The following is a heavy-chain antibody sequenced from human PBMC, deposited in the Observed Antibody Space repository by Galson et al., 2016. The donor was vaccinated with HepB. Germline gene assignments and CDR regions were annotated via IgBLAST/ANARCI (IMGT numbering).Heavy chain of an antibody. D-gene: IGHD2-8*01. V-gene: IGHV1-18*04. J-gene: IGHJ3*02. CDR3: ARDRDHGLDN. CDR2: ISASKGDT. Sequence: SVKVSCKASGYTFTSNGISWVRQAPGQGLEWMGWISASKGDTNYAQKFQGRLTVTTDTSTRTAHMELRNLRSDDTAVYLCARDRDHGLDNWGQGTMVTVSS. CDR1: GYTFTSNG.